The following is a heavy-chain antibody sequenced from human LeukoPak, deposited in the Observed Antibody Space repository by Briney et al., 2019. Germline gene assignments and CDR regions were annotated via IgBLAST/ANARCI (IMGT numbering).Heavy chain of an antibody. CDR2: IYYDGST. V-gene: IGHV4-39*01. D-gene: IGHD2-2*02. CDR1: GGSISSSSYY. J-gene: IGHJ4*02. Sequence: SETLSLTCTVSGGSISSSSYYWGWIRQPPGKGLEWIGSIYYDGSTYYNLSLKSRVTISVDTSKNQFSLKLSSVTAADTAVYYCARGTGYCSSTSCYMALFDYWGQGTLVTVSS. CDR3: ARGTGYCSSTSCYMALFDY.